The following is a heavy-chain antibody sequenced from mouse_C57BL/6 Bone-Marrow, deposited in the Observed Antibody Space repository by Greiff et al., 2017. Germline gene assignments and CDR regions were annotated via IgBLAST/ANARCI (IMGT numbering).Heavy chain of an antibody. J-gene: IGHJ4*01. CDR3: ASYTLGVCYAMDY. CDR1: GYTFTSYW. CDR2: IHPNSGST. V-gene: IGHV1-64*01. Sequence: QVQLQQPGAELVKPGASVKLSCKASGYTFTSYWMHWVKQRPGQGLEWIGMIHPNSGSTNYNEKFKSKATLTVDNSSSTAYMQLSSLTAEYSAVYYCASYTLGVCYAMDYWGQGTSVTVSS. D-gene: IGHD2-10*02.